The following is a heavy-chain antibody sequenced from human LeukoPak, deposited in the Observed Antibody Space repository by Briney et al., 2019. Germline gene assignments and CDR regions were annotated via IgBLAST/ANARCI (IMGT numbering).Heavy chain of an antibody. Sequence: GGSLRLSCVASGFTFSSYSMNWVRQAPGKGMEWVSSISSSSSYIYYADSVKGRFTISRDNAKNSLYLQMNSLRAEDTAVYYCARGDRDLYCSSTSCYPVLGGQGTLVTVSS. D-gene: IGHD2-2*01. CDR1: GFTFSSYS. J-gene: IGHJ4*02. V-gene: IGHV3-21*01. CDR3: ARGDRDLYCSSTSCYPVL. CDR2: ISSSSSYI.